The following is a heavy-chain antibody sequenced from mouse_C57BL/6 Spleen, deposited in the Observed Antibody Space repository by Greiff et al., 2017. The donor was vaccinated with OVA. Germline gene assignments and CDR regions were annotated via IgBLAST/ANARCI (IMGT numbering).Heavy chain of an antibody. V-gene: IGHV3-8*01. CDR3: ARSGAQDKDYYGMVFDY. Sequence: DVQLQESGPGLAKPSQTLSLTCSVTGYSITSDYWNWIRKFPGNKLEYMGYISYSGSTYYNPSLKSRISITRDTSKNQYYLQLNSVTTEDTATYYCARSGAQDKDYYGMVFDYWGQGTTLTVSS. D-gene: IGHD1-1*01. CDR1: GYSITSDY. J-gene: IGHJ2*01. CDR2: ISYSGST.